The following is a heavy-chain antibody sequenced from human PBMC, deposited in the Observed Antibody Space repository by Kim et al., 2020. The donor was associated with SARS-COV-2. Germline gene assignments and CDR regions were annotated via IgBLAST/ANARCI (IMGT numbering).Heavy chain of an antibody. CDR2: INSDGSST. J-gene: IGHJ2*01. V-gene: IGHV3-74*01. Sequence: GGSLRLSCAASGFTFSSYWMHWVRQAPGKGLVWVSRINSDGSSTSYADSVKGRFTISRDNAKNTLYLQMNSLRAEDTAVYYCARDKSIYYYDSSGYPVYWYFDLWGRGTLVTVSS. CDR1: GFTFSSYW. CDR3: ARDKSIYYYDSSGYPVYWYFDL. D-gene: IGHD3-22*01.